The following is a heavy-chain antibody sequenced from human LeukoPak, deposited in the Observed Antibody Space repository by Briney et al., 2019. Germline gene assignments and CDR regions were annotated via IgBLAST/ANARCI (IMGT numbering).Heavy chain of an antibody. CDR1: GFTFSSYL. V-gene: IGHV3-7*04. Sequence: GGSLRLSCAASGFTFSSYLLSWVRQAPGKGLEWVANIKEDGSEKYYVDSVKGRFTISRDNAKNSLYLQMNSLRAEDTAVYYCARDPSYYDWGSFDYWGQGTLVSVSS. CDR2: IKEDGSEK. J-gene: IGHJ4*02. CDR3: ARDPSYYDWGSFDY. D-gene: IGHD3-10*01.